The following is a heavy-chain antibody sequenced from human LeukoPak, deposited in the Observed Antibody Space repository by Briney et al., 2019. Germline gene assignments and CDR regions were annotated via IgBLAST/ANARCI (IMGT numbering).Heavy chain of an antibody. J-gene: IGHJ4*02. CDR3: ARETYIWGYCGGDCPYYFDY. D-gene: IGHD2-21*02. CDR1: GYTFTGYY. V-gene: IGHV1-2*06. Sequence: ASVKVSCKASGYTFTGYYMHWVRQAPGQGLEWMGRINPNSGGTNYAQKFQGRVTMTRDTSISTAYMELSRPRSDDTAVYYCARETYIWGYCGGDCPYYFDYWGQGTLVTVSS. CDR2: INPNSGGT.